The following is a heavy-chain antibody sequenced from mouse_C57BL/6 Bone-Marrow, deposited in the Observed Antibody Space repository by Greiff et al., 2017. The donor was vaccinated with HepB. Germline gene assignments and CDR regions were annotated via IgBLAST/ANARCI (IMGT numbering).Heavy chain of an antibody. CDR2: IYPGGGYT. CDR1: GYTFTNYW. D-gene: IGHD2-1*01. CDR3: ARLGGNHYYAMDY. Sequence: VQLQQSGAELVRPGTSVKMSCKASGYTFTNYWIGWAKQRPGHGLEWIGDIYPGGGYTNYNEKFKGKATLTADKSSSTAYMQFSSLTSEDSAIYYCARLGGNHYYAMDYWGQGTSVTVSS. J-gene: IGHJ4*01. V-gene: IGHV1-63*01.